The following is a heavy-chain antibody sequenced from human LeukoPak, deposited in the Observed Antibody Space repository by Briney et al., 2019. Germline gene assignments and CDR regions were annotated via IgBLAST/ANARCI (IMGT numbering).Heavy chain of an antibody. CDR3: ARRGVGGDGYSDY. CDR1: GYSFSSYW. J-gene: IGHJ4*02. D-gene: IGHD5-24*01. V-gene: IGHV5-51*01. Sequence: GESLKISCKGSGYSFSSYWIAWVRQMPGKGLEWMGIIYPSDSDTRYSPSFQGQVTISADKSISTAYLQWRSLKASDSGMYYCARRGVGGDGYSDYWGQGTLVTVSS. CDR2: IYPSDSDT.